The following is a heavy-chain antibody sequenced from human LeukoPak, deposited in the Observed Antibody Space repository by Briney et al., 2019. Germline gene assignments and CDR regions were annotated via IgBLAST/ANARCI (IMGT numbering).Heavy chain of an antibody. J-gene: IGHJ4*02. CDR1: GFTFSSYS. V-gene: IGHV3-21*01. CDR3: ARGSPVVVTAKVDY. Sequence: GGSLRLSCAASGFTFSSYSMNWVRQAPGKGLEWVSSISSSSSYIYYADSVKGRFTISRDNAKNSLYLQMNSLRAEDTAVYYRARGSPVVVTAKVDYWGQGTLVTVSS. D-gene: IGHD2-21*02. CDR2: ISSSSSYI.